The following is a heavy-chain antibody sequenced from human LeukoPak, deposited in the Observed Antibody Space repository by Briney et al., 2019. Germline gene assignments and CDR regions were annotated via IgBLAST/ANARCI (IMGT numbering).Heavy chain of an antibody. Sequence: TGGSLRLSCAGPGFTFSSYTMNWVRQAPGKGLEWVSSISSSSSYMYYADSVKGRFTISRDNAKNSFYLQMNSLRAEDTAVYYCSFQRGMDVWGQGTTVTVSS. CDR2: ISSSSSYM. CDR3: SFQRGMDV. CDR1: GFTFSSYT. V-gene: IGHV3-21*06. J-gene: IGHJ6*02. D-gene: IGHD2/OR15-2a*01.